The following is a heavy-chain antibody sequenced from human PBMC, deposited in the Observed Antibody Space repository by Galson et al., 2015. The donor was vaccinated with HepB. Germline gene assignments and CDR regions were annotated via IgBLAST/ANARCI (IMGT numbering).Heavy chain of an antibody. V-gene: IGHV3-30*04. CDR1: GFTFSSYA. CDR2: ISYDGSNK. CDR3: ARDRLWGYYYDSSGYWDAFDI. Sequence: SLRLSCAASGFTFSSYAMHWVRQAPGKGLEWVAVISYDGSNKYYADSVKGRFTISRDNSKNTLYLQMNSLRAEDTAVYYCARDRLWGYYYDSSGYWDAFDIWGQGTMVTVSS. D-gene: IGHD3-22*01. J-gene: IGHJ3*02.